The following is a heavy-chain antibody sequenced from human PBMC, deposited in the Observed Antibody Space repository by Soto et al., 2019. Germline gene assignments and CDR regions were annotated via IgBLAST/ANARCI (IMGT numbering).Heavy chain of an antibody. Sequence: QVQLVQSGAEVKKPGSSVKVSCKASGGTFSSYAISWVRQAPGQGLEWMGGIIPIFGTANYAQKFQGRVTITADESTSTAYMELSSLISEDTAVYYCACPRSGYSYGRDNWFDPWGQGTLVTVSS. D-gene: IGHD5-18*01. CDR2: IIPIFGTA. CDR1: GGTFSSYA. V-gene: IGHV1-69*01. CDR3: ACPRSGYSYGRDNWFDP. J-gene: IGHJ5*02.